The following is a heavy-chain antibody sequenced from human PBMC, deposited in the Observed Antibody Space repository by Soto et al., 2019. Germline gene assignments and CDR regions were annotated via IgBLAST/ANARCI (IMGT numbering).Heavy chain of an antibody. CDR2: VSGSGVIT. V-gene: IGHV3-23*01. D-gene: IGHD3-10*01. J-gene: IGHJ4*02. CDR1: GFTFKNQD. Sequence: EVQLLESGGGLVQPGGSLRLSCVGSGFTFKNQDMRWVRQAPGKGLEWVSGVSGSGVITYYADSVKGRFTISRDNSKNTLFLQMNSLRVEDTAVYYCVNDRQFRSYYESAGHYNNWGQGTLVTVSS. CDR3: VNDRQFRSYYESAGHYNN.